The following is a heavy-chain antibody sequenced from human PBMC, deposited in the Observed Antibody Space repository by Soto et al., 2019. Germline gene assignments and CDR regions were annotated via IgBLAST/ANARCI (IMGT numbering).Heavy chain of an antibody. CDR1: GFTFSSYA. V-gene: IGHV3-23*01. J-gene: IGHJ4*02. D-gene: IGHD1-26*01. CDR3: AKGMRGGGYYFDY. CDR2: ISGSGGST. Sequence: EVQLLESVGGLVQPGGSLRLSCAASGFTFSSYAMSWVRQAPGKGLEWVSAISGSGGSTYYADSVKGRFTVSRDNSKNTLYLQMNSLRAEDTAVYYCAKGMRGGGYYFDYWGQGTLVTVSS.